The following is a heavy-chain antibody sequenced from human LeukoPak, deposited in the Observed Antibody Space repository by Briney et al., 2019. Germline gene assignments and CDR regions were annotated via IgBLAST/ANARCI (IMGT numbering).Heavy chain of an antibody. CDR2: ISSYNDNT. V-gene: IGHV1-18*01. Sequence: ASVKVSCKASDYTFTSYGISWVRQAPGQGLEWMGWISSYNDNTNYAQKFKGRVTMTTDTSTSTAYMELGSLRSDDTAVYYCARDLARITVFLGDYWGQGTLVTVSS. CDR1: DYTFTSYG. D-gene: IGHD3-3*01. CDR3: ARDLARITVFLGDY. J-gene: IGHJ4*02.